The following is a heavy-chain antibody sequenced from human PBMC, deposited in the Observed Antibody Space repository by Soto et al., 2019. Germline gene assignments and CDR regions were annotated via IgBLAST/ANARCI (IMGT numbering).Heavy chain of an antibody. CDR2: INWNSADI. J-gene: IGHJ6*03. Sequence: EVQLVESGGGLVQPGRSLKLSCAASGFTFDEYTMHWVRQAPGKGLEWVSGINWNSADIGYADSVKGRFAISRDNAKNSLYLQMNSLRAEDTAVYYCVKDGRLLGQMPYYDMDVWGKGTTVTVSS. D-gene: IGHD3-3*01. V-gene: IGHV3-9*01. CDR1: GFTFDEYT. CDR3: VKDGRLLGQMPYYDMDV.